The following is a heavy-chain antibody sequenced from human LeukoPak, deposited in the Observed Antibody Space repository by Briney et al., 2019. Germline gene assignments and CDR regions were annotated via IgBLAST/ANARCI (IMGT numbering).Heavy chain of an antibody. J-gene: IGHJ4*02. CDR1: GFTFSSYW. Sequence: GGSLRLSCAASGFTFSSYWMSWVRQAPGKWLGWVSAISGSGGSTYYADSVKGRFTISRDNSKNTLYLQMNSLRAEDTAVYYCAKSSIAARAPFDYWGQGTLVTVSS. D-gene: IGHD6-6*01. CDR2: ISGSGGST. V-gene: IGHV3-23*01. CDR3: AKSSIAARAPFDY.